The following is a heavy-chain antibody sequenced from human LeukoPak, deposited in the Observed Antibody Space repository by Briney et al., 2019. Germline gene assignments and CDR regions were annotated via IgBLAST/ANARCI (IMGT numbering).Heavy chain of an antibody. CDR2: ISWNSGSI. CDR3: ARTWGSGYYYGMDV. Sequence: PGGSLRLSCAASGFTFDDYAMHWVRQAPGKGLEWVSGISWNSGSIGYADSVKGRFTISRDNAKNSLYLQMNSLRAEDTALYYCARTWGSGYYYGMDVWGQGTTVTVSS. CDR1: GFTFDDYA. J-gene: IGHJ6*02. D-gene: IGHD3-22*01. V-gene: IGHV3-9*01.